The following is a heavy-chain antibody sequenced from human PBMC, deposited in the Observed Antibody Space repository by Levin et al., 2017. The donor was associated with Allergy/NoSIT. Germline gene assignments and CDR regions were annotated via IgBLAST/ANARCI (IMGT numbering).Heavy chain of an antibody. CDR2: IKTKTEGETT. CDR1: EFTLRNAR. V-gene: IGHV3-15*01. CDR3: TTYRSKETAIIGDYYMDV. D-gene: IGHD5-18*01. J-gene: IGHJ6*03. Sequence: GGSLRLSCAASEFTLRNARMSWVRQAPGKGLEWVGRIKTKTEGETTDYAAPVKGRFTISRDDSKNTLYLQMNSLKTEDTAVYYCTTYRSKETAIIGDYYMDVWGKGTTVTVSS.